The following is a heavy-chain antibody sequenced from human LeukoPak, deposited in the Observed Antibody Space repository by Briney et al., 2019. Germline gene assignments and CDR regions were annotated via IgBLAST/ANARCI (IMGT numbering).Heavy chain of an antibody. D-gene: IGHD3-3*01. CDR1: GGISSNFA. CDR3: ARVGVIISHNWFDP. Sequence: SVKVSCKASGGISSNFAIHWVRQAPGQGLEWMGQITGLFATAHYAQKFQGRVTITTDESTGAVYMELSSLRSEDTAVYYCARVGVIISHNWFDPWGEGPLVTVSS. J-gene: IGHJ5*02. CDR2: ITGLFATA. V-gene: IGHV1-69*05.